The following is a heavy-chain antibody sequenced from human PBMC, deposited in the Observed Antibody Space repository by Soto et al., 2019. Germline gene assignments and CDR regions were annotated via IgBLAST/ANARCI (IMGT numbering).Heavy chain of an antibody. J-gene: IGHJ6*02. V-gene: IGHV1-2*04. D-gene: IGHD6-19*01. CDR3: ARDSGIAVAGTRAPAVLGLALDV. CDR2: INPNSGGT. CDR1: GYTFTGYY. Sequence: ASVKVSCKASGYTFTGYYMHWVRQAPGQGLEWMGWINPNSGGTNYAQKFQGWVTMTRDTSISTAYMELSRLRSDDTAVYYCARDSGIAVAGTRAPAVLGLALDVWGQGTTVTVSS.